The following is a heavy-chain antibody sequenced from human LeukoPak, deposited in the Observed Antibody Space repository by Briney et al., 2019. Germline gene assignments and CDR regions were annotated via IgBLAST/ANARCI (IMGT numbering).Heavy chain of an antibody. Sequence: SETLSLTCTVSGGSISSYYWSWIRQPPGKGLEWIGYIYTSGSTNYNPSLKSRVTISVDTSKNQFSLKLRSVTAADTAVYYCARLSRDGYKIDYWGQGTLVTVSS. CDR1: GGSISSYY. J-gene: IGHJ4*02. V-gene: IGHV4-4*09. D-gene: IGHD5-24*01. CDR2: IYTSGST. CDR3: ARLSRDGYKIDY.